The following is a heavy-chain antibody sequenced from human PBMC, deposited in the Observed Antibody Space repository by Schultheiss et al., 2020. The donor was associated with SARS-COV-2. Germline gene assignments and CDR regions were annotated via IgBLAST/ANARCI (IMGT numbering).Heavy chain of an antibody. D-gene: IGHD3-9*01. CDR2: IIPIFGTA. CDR3: ARSPGMDILTGYGFYWFDP. J-gene: IGHJ5*02. V-gene: IGHV1-69*13. CDR1: GGTFSSYA. Sequence: SVKVSCKASGGTFSSYAISWVRQAPGQGLEWMGGIIPIFGTANYAQKFQGRVTITADESTSTAYMELSSLRSEDTAVYYCARSPGMDILTGYGFYWFDPWGQGTLVTVSS.